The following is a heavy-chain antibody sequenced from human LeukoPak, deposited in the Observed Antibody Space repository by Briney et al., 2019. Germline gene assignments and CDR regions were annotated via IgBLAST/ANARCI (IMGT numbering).Heavy chain of an antibody. V-gene: IGHV1-69*13. CDR1: GGTFSSYA. CDR2: IIPIFGTA. D-gene: IGHD3-10*01. CDR3: ARGLIWFGELFSGYFDY. J-gene: IGHJ4*02. Sequence: SVKVSCKASGGTFSSYAISWVRQAPGQGLEWMGGIIPIFGTANYAQKFQGRVTITADESTSTAYMELSSLRSEDTAVYYCARGLIWFGELFSGYFDYWGQGTLVTVSS.